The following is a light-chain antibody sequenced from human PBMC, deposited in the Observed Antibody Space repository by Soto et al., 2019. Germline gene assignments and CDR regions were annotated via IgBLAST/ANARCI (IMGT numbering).Light chain of an antibody. Sequence: EIGLTQSPGTLSLSPGERATLSCRASQSVGSDYLAWYQQKPGQAPRIVIFGASGRATGIPDRFSGSGSGTDFTLTISRLEPEDFAVYYCQQYGSLSWPFGQGTKVDI. J-gene: IGKJ1*01. CDR3: QQYGSLSWP. CDR1: QSVGSDY. V-gene: IGKV3-20*01. CDR2: GAS.